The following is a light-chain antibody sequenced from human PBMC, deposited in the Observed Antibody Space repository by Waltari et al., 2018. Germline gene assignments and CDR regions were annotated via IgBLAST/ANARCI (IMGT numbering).Light chain of an antibody. CDR2: DVV. V-gene: IGLV2-11*01. CDR1: THDVGIEDY. CDR3: CSYAGAYTFV. J-gene: IGLJ3*02. Sequence: QSALTQPHSVSASPGQSVTLPCSGSTHDVGIEDYFSWYQQLPGKAPKLILYDVVKRPSGVPSRFSGSKYGTTASLTISGLQTDDEATYYCCSYAGAYTFVFGGGTKLTVL.